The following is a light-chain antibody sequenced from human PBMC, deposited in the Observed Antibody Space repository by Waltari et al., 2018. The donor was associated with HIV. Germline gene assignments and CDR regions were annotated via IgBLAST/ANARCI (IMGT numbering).Light chain of an antibody. CDR2: DNV. V-gene: IGLV3-21*02. CDR1: KIEDNI. CDR3: QVWDKENDHECVF. J-gene: IGLJ2*01. Sequence: YVLTQPPSVSVAPGSTATITCGGEKIEDNIVHWSRQRPGQAPTLVIYDNVKRPAEIPERFSASNSGDTATLAISRVETGDEADFYCQVWDKENDHECVFFGGGTQLVVL.